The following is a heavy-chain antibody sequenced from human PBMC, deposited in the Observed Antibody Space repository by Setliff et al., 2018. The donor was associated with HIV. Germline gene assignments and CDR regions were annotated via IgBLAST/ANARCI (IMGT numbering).Heavy chain of an antibody. D-gene: IGHD1-20*01. V-gene: IGHV3-23*01. CDR2: ISGSGDNK. CDR3: ARDPGITAKPFYFDC. J-gene: IGHJ4*02. Sequence: PGGSLRLSCAASGFTLSNYAMSWVRQAPGKGLEWVSTISGSGDNKYYADSVEGRFTISRDNAKDSLYLQMNGLRAEDTAVYYCARDPGITAKPFYFDCWGQGTLVTVSS. CDR1: GFTLSNYA.